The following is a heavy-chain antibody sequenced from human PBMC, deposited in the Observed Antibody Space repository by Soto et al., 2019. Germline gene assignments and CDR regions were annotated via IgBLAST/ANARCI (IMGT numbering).Heavy chain of an antibody. Sequence: KPSETLSLTCTVSGGSISSSSYYWGWIRQPPGKGLEWIGSIYYSGSTYYNPSLKSRVTISVDTSKNQFSLKLSSVTAADTAVYYCARHCSASSWWTNYYYYGMDVWGQGTTVTVSS. CDR2: IYYSGST. D-gene: IGHD6-13*01. V-gene: IGHV4-39*01. J-gene: IGHJ6*02. CDR1: GGSISSSSYY. CDR3: ARHCSASSWWTNYYYYGMDV.